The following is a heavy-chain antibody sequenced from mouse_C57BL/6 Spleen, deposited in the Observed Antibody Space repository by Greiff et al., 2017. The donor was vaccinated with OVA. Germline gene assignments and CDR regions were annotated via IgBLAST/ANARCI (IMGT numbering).Heavy chain of an antibody. CDR1: GYAFTNYL. CDR3: ARDYDYSFAY. CDR2: INPGSGGT. D-gene: IGHD2-4*01. Sequence: QVQLKQPGTELVKPGASVKVSCKASGYAFTNYLIEWVKQRPGQGLEWIGVINPGSGGTNYNEKFKGKATLTADKSSSTAYMQLSSLTSEDSAVYFCARDYDYSFAYWGQGTLVTVSA. V-gene: IGHV1-54*01. J-gene: IGHJ3*01.